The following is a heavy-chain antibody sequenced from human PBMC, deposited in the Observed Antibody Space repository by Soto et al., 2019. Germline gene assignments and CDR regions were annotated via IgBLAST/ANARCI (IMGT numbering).Heavy chain of an antibody. D-gene: IGHD2-15*01. Sequence: EVRLVESGGGLVQPGGSLRLSCEASNFDFSTYSMDWVRQAPGKGLEWIAYISGTGFTIHYGDSVRGRFTIRRDNNRNSLFLDMNSLRDDDTAVYYCARDRCYDGSCYSASDHWGQGTLVTVSS. V-gene: IGHV3-48*02. J-gene: IGHJ4*02. CDR1: NFDFSTYS. CDR2: ISGTGFTI. CDR3: ARDRCYDGSCYSASDH.